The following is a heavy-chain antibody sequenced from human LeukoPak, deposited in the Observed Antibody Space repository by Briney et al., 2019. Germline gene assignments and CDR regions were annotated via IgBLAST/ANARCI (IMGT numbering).Heavy chain of an antibody. CDR1: GGSISSYY. Sequence: SEILSLTCTVSGGSISSYYWSWIRQPPGKGLEWIGYIYYSGSTNYNPSLKSRVTISVDTSKNQFSLKLSSVTAADTAVYYCARFDYGAYYFDYWGQGTLVTVSS. D-gene: IGHD4-17*01. CDR2: IYYSGST. J-gene: IGHJ4*02. CDR3: ARFDYGAYYFDY. V-gene: IGHV4-59*01.